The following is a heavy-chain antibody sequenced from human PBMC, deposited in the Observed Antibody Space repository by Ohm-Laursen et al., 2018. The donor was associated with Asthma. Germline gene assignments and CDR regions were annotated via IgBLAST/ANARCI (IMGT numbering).Heavy chain of an antibody. CDR2: ISYDGSNK. CDR1: GFTFSSYG. Sequence: SLRLSCTAAGFTFSSYGMHWVRQAPGKGLEWVAVISYDGSNKYYADSVKGRFTISRDNSKNTLYLQMNSLGAEDTAVYYCFILAVSSRDAFDIWGQGTMVTVSS. D-gene: IGHD6-19*01. CDR3: FILAVSSRDAFDI. J-gene: IGHJ3*02. V-gene: IGHV3-30*03.